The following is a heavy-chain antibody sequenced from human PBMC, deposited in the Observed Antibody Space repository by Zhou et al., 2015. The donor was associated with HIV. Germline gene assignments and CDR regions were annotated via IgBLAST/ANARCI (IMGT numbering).Heavy chain of an antibody. Sequence: QVHLVQSGPEVRQPGASVKVSCQTSGYTFTTYGITWVRQAPGQGLEWMGWISTYTGNTNYAQKLQGRVTMTTDTSTSTAYMELRSLRSDDTAVYYCARDVRVYYDFWSDWLGIDYWGQGTLVTVSS. D-gene: IGHD3-3*01. CDR2: ISTYTGNT. V-gene: IGHV1-18*01. CDR1: GYTFTTYG. J-gene: IGHJ4*02. CDR3: ARDVRVYYDFWSDWLGIDY.